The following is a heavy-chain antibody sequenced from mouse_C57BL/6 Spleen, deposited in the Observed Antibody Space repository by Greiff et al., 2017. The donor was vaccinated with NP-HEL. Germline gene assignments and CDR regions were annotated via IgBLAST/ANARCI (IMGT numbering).Heavy chain of an antibody. D-gene: IGHD2-5*01. Sequence: VQLQQSGAELVKPGASVKMSCKASGYTFTSYWITWVKQRPGQGLEWIGDIYPGSGSTNYNEKFKSKATLTVDTSSSTAYMQLSSLTSEDSAVYYCARWKSYYSTYAMDYWGQGTSVTVSS. CDR2: IYPGSGST. J-gene: IGHJ4*01. CDR1: GYTFTSYW. CDR3: ARWKSYYSTYAMDY. V-gene: IGHV1-55*01.